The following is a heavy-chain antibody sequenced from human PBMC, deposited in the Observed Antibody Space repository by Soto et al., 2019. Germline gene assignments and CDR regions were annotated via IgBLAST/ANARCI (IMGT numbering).Heavy chain of an antibody. Sequence: VQLAESAGGLVKPGGTLRLSCAASGFRLSSYTMSWVRQAPEKGLEWVSCITRFDDYVNYSDSVEGRFTISRDNAKNSGYLQLHTLRAEETAVYYCARTAVGLCRGVISGHHYGMDAWGQGPRVIVSS. V-gene: IGHV3-21*05. CDR2: ITRFDDYV. CDR3: ARTAVGLCRGVISGHHYGMDA. J-gene: IGHJ6*02. D-gene: IGHD3-10*01. CDR1: GFRLSSYT.